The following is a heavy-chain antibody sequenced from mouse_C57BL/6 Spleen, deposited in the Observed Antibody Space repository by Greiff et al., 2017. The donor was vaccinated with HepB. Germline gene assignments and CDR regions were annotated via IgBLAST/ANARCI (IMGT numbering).Heavy chain of an antibody. Sequence: EVKLVESEGGLVQPGSSMKLSCTASGFTFSDYYMAWVRQVPEKGLEWVANINYDGSSTYYLDSLKSRFIISRDNAKNILYLQMSSLKSEDTATYYCARDRGVGYAMDYWGQGTSVTVSS. CDR1: GFTFSDYY. CDR2: INYDGSST. D-gene: IGHD1-1*01. J-gene: IGHJ4*01. V-gene: IGHV5-16*01. CDR3: ARDRGVGYAMDY.